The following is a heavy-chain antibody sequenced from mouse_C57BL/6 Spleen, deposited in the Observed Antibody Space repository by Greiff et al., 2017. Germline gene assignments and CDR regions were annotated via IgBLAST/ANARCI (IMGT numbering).Heavy chain of an antibody. V-gene: IGHV1-61*01. CDR3: ASTVVVHFDY. D-gene: IGHD1-1*01. CDR2: IYPSDSET. J-gene: IGHJ2*01. Sequence: QVHVKQPGAELVRPGSSVKLSCKASGYTFTSYWMDWVKQRPGQGLEWIGNIYPSDSETHYNQKFKDKATLTVDKSSSTAYMQLSSLTSEDSAVYYCASTVVVHFDYWGQGTTLTVSS. CDR1: GYTFTSYW.